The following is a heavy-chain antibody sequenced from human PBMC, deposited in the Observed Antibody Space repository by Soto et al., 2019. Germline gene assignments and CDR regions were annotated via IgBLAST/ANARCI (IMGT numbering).Heavy chain of an antibody. Sequence: EVQLVESGGGLVQPGGSLRLSCTASGFAFGSYAMNWVRQLPGKGREWVSFISGRGTTTYYADSVKGRFTISRDNVENSLSVQVNSLRDEASATYYCERLGYCGGASCNYYFYYDGIDVWGRGTTVTVSS. CDR2: ISGRGTTT. CDR1: GFAFGSYA. J-gene: IGHJ6*02. CDR3: ERLGYCGGASCNYYFYYDGIDV. D-gene: IGHD2-15*01. V-gene: IGHV3-48*02.